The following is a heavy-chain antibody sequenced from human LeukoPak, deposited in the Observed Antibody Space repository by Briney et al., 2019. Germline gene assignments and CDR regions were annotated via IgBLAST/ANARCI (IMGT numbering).Heavy chain of an antibody. J-gene: IGHJ4*02. CDR2: ISSYNDNT. D-gene: IGHD6-19*01. V-gene: IGHV1-18*01. CDR3: ARDLHLAVAGTFSFVALDY. CDR1: GYTFTSYG. Sequence: ASVKVSCNAAGYTFTSYGISWLRQPPGQELEGMRGISSYNDNTNYSKKLQGRVTMPTDTSTSTAYMEVRSLRSDATAVYYCARDLHLAVAGTFSFVALDYRGERTLVTVSS.